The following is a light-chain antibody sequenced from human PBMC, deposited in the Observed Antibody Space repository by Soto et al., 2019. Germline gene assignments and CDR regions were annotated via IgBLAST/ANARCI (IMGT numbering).Light chain of an antibody. CDR1: QGISNY. CDR3: QKYNSAPLT. J-gene: IGKJ4*01. V-gene: IGKV1-27*01. Sequence: IQMTQSPSSLSASVGDRVTITCRASQGISNYLAWYQQKPGKVPKLLIYAASTLQSGVPSRFSDSGSGTDFTLTISSLQPEDVATYYCQKYNSAPLTFGGGTKAEIK. CDR2: AAS.